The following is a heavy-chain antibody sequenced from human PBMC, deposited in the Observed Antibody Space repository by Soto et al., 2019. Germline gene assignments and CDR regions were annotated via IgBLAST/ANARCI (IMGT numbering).Heavy chain of an antibody. Sequence: LSETLSLTCTVSGGSISTYYWSWIRQPPGKGLEWIGYVYYSGSTNYSPSLKSRVTTSVDTSKNQFSLKLTSVTAADTAVYYCARATYYYDRSGYLYYFDYWGQGILVTVSS. V-gene: IGHV4-59*01. CDR1: GGSISTYY. D-gene: IGHD3-22*01. CDR2: VYYSGST. J-gene: IGHJ4*02. CDR3: ARATYYYDRSGYLYYFDY.